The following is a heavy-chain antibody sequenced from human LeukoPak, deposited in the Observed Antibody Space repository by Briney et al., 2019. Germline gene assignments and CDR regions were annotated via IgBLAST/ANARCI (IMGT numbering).Heavy chain of an antibody. CDR1: GFAFSSYE. D-gene: IGHD6-13*01. CDR2: ISTTGSSI. Sequence: GGSLRLSCAASGFAFSSYEMNWVRQAPGKGLEWVSYISTTGSSIYYADSVKGRFTISRDNSKNTLYLQMNSLRAEDTAVYYCAKVPLIAAPKHFDYWGQGTLVTVSS. V-gene: IGHV3-48*03. J-gene: IGHJ4*02. CDR3: AKVPLIAAPKHFDY.